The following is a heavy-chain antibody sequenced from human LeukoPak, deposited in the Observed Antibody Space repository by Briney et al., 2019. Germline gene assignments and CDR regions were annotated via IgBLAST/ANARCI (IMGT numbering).Heavy chain of an antibody. CDR3: ARAGFSAAGDLFDP. CDR1: GGSISSYY. Sequence: YPSETLSLTCTVSGGSISSYYWSWIRQPPGKGLEWIGYIYYSGSTNFNPSLKSRVTVSVDTSKNQFSLKLSSLTAADTAVYYCARAGFSAAGDLFDPWGQGTLVTVSS. V-gene: IGHV4-59*01. CDR2: IYYSGST. J-gene: IGHJ5*02. D-gene: IGHD6-13*01.